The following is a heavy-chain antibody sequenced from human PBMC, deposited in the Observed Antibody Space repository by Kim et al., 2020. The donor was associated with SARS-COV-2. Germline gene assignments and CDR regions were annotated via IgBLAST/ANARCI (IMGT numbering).Heavy chain of an antibody. J-gene: IGHJ4*02. V-gene: IGHV3-9*01. Sequence: GRSLRLSCAASGFTFDGYAMHWVRQAPGKGLEWVSGISWNSASTGYADSVKGRFTISRDNAKNSLYLQMNSLRAEDTALYYCANLGSGSPIDYWGQGTLV. CDR2: ISWNSAST. CDR3: ANLGSGSPIDY. D-gene: IGHD3-10*01. CDR1: GFTFDGYA.